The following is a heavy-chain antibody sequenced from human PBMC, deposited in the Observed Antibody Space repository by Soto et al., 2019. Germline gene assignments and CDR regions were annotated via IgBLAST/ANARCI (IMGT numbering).Heavy chain of an antibody. Sequence: ASVKVSCKASGYTFTSYGISWVRQAPGQGLEWMGWISAYNGNTNYAQKLQGRVTMTTDTSTSTAYMELRSLRSDDTAVYYFSIVGPVVVVAATAHFDYWGQGTLVTXSS. CDR2: ISAYNGNT. V-gene: IGHV1-18*01. CDR1: GYTFTSYG. J-gene: IGHJ4*02. D-gene: IGHD2-15*01. CDR3: SIVGPVVVVAATAHFDY.